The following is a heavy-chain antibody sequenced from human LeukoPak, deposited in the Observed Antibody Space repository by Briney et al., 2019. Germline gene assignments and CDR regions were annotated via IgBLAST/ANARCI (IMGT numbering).Heavy chain of an antibody. CDR2: IYYSGST. J-gene: IGHJ4*02. CDR1: GGSISSGGYY. V-gene: IGHV4-31*03. CDR3: ARERVDIVFHDRGYFDY. Sequence: SETLSLTCTVSGGSISSGGYYWSWIRQHPGKGLEWIGYIYYSGSTYYNPSLKSRVTISVDTSKNQFSLKLSSVTAADTAVYYCARERVDIVFHDRGYFDYWGQGTLVTVSS. D-gene: IGHD5/OR15-5a*01.